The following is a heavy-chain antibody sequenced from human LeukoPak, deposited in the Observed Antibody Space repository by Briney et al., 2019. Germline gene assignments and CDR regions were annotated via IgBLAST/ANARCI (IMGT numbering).Heavy chain of an antibody. CDR2: ISYDGSNK. V-gene: IGHV3-30*14. Sequence: GRSLRLSWAASGFTFSSYALHWVRQAPGEGLEWVALISYDGSNKYYADSVKGRFTISRDISKNTLYLQMGSLRPEDMAVYYCARVDSGSACASWGQGILVTVSS. CDR1: GFTFSSYA. D-gene: IGHD6-19*01. CDR3: ARVDSGSACAS. J-gene: IGHJ1*01.